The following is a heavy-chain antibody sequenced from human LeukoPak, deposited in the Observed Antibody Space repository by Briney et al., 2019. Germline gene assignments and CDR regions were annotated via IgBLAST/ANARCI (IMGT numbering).Heavy chain of an antibody. D-gene: IGHD3-10*01. CDR1: GGSISSSSYY. CDR2: IYYSGST. V-gene: IGHV4-39*07. CDR3: ARGYPRGQYYYGSGSYGNWFDP. J-gene: IGHJ5*02. Sequence: SETLSLTCTVSGGSISSSSYYWGWIRQPPGKGLEWIGSIYYSGSTYYNPSLKSRVTISVDTSKNQFSLKLSSVTAADTAVYYCARGYPRGQYYYGSGSYGNWFDPXXXGTLVTVSS.